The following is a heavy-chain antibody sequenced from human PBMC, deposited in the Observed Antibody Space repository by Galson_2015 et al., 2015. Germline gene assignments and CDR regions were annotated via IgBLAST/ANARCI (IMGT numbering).Heavy chain of an antibody. CDR2: ISSTTTYI. J-gene: IGHJ4*02. Sequence: SLRLSCAASEFTFSSYYMRWVRQAPGKGLEWVSPISSTTTYIYYADSVKGRFTISRDNAKNSLYLQMNSLGAEDTAVYYCARQILDYDFWSGYYPTNFDYWGQGTLVTVSS. CDR3: ARQILDYDFWSGYYPTNFDY. V-gene: IGHV3-21*01. CDR1: EFTFSSYY. D-gene: IGHD3-3*01.